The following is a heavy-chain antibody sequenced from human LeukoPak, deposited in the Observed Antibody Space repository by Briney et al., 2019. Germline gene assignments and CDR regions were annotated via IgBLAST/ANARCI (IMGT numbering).Heavy chain of an antibody. CDR2: TNPNSGKT. J-gene: IGHJ4*02. D-gene: IGHD6-19*01. V-gene: IGHV1-8*01. CDR1: GYTFTSYD. CDR3: VRVSSGWLDFDY. Sequence: ASVKVSCKASGYTFTSYDINWVRRAPGQGLEWMGWTNPNSGKTGYVRKFQGRVTMTRDTSISTAYMELSSLTSEDTAVYYCVRVSSGWLDFDYWGQGTLVTVSS.